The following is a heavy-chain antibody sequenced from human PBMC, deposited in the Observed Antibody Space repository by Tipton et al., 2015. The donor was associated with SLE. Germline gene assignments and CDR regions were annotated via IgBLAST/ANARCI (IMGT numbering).Heavy chain of an antibody. CDR1: GGSISSSSYY. CDR3: ARDGPYYDFWSGMGTFDI. D-gene: IGHD3-3*01. Sequence: LRLSCTVSGGSISSSSYYWGWIRQPPGKGLEWIGSIYYSGSTYYNPSLKSRVTISVDTSKNQFSLKLSPVTAADTAVYYCARDGPYYDFWSGMGTFDIWGQGTMVTVSS. CDR2: IYYSGST. V-gene: IGHV4-39*07. J-gene: IGHJ3*02.